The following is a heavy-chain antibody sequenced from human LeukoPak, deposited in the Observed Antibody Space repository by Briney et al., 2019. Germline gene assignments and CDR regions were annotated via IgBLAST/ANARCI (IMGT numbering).Heavy chain of an antibody. Sequence: GGSLRLSCAASGFTFSSYEMNWVRQAPGKGLEWVSYISSSGSTIYYADSVKGRFTISRDNAKNSLYLQLNSLRAEDTAVYYCARGPHYEYYYYYGMDVWGQGTTVTVSS. CDR3: ARGPHYEYYYYYGMDV. CDR1: GFTFSSYE. CDR2: ISSSGSTI. J-gene: IGHJ6*02. V-gene: IGHV3-48*03. D-gene: IGHD4-17*01.